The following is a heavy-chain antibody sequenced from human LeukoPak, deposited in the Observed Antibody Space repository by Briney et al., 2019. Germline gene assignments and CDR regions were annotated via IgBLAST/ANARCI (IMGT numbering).Heavy chain of an antibody. CDR1: GFTFSAYN. Sequence: GGSLRLSCVVSGFTFSAYNMNWVRQAPGKGLEWVSSISTTNSYIYYADSVTGRFTISRDNAKNSLYLQMHSLRAEDTAVYYCARRATTERGHSYGLDYWGQGTLDTVSS. J-gene: IGHJ4*02. CDR3: ARRATTERGHSYGLDY. D-gene: IGHD5-18*01. V-gene: IGHV3-21*01. CDR2: ISTTNSYI.